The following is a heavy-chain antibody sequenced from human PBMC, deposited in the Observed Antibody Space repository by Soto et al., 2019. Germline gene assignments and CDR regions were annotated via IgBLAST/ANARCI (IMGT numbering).Heavy chain of an antibody. CDR1: WFTFRSYN. D-gene: IGHD5-18*01. CDR2: ISSSSSTI. J-gene: IGHJ3*02. V-gene: IGHV3-48*01. CDR3: AREDSDTAMVLNAFDI. Sequence: GGALRLSCSTPWFTFRSYNMKWGPQGPGEGLEWVSYISSSSSTIYYADSVKGRFTISRDNAKNTLYLQMNSLRAEDTAVYYCAREDSDTAMVLNAFDIWGQGTMVTVSS.